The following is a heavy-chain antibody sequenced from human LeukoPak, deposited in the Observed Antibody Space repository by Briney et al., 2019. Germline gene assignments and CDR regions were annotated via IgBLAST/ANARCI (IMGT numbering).Heavy chain of an antibody. V-gene: IGHV3-23*01. CDR1: GFTFSSYA. Sequence: GGSLRLSCAASGFTFSSYAMSWVRQAPGKGLEWVSAISGSGGSTYYADSVKGRFTISRDNSKNTLYLQMNGLRAEDTAVYYCARERGYCSGGSCYFLDYWGQGTLVTVPS. J-gene: IGHJ4*02. D-gene: IGHD2-15*01. CDR2: ISGSGGST. CDR3: ARERGYCSGGSCYFLDY.